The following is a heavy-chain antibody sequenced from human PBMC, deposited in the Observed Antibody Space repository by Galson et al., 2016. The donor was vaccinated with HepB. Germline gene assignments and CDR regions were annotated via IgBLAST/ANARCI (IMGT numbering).Heavy chain of an antibody. D-gene: IGHD6-19*01. Sequence: SLSLSCAASGFTLRVYWMSWVRQAPGKSLERVATIKVDGNEKYYVDSVKGRFTITGDNAKNSMYLQMNSLRAEDTAVYYCARDLSVWLRGIDSWGQGTLVTVSS. CDR2: IKVDGNEK. CDR1: GFTLRVYW. J-gene: IGHJ5*01. V-gene: IGHV3-7*03. CDR3: ARDLSVWLRGIDS.